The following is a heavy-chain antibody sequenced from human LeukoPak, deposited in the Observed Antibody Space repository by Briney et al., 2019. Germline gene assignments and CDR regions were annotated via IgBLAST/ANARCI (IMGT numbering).Heavy chain of an antibody. V-gene: IGHV3-7*01. Sequence: PGGSLRLSCEASGFTFSRYWMSWVRQAPGKGLEWVANIKQDGSEKYYVDSVKGRFTISRDNAKNSLYLQMNSLRAEDTAVYYCAKGVGATTSSVVGEGFDYWGQGTLVTVSS. D-gene: IGHD1-26*01. CDR2: IKQDGSEK. CDR1: GFTFSRYW. CDR3: AKGVGATTSSVVGEGFDY. J-gene: IGHJ4*02.